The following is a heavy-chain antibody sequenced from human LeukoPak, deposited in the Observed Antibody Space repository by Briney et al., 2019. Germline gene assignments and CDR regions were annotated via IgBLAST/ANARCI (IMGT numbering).Heavy chain of an antibody. CDR2: NSSSSSYI. J-gene: IGHJ4*02. Sequence: PGGSLRLSCAASGFTFSSYSMNWVRQAPGKGLECVSSNSSSSSYIYYADSVKGRFTISRDNAKNSLYLQMNSLRAEDTAVYYCARETTGSYDYVWGSYRFFDYWGQGTLVTVSS. V-gene: IGHV3-21*01. D-gene: IGHD3-16*02. CDR3: ARETTGSYDYVWGSYRFFDY. CDR1: GFTFSSYS.